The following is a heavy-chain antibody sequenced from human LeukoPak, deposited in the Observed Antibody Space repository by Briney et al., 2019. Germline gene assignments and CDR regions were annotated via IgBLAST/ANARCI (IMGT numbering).Heavy chain of an antibody. J-gene: IGHJ6*02. V-gene: IGHV4-30-4*01. CDR3: ASTDIGVVPAAPIYYYYGMDV. CDR2: IYYSGST. CDR1: GGSISSGDYY. D-gene: IGHD2-2*01. Sequence: PSETLSLTCTVSGGSISSGDYYWSWIRQPPGKGLEWIGYIYYSGSTYYNPSLKSRVTISVDTSKNQFSLKLSSVTAADTAVYYCASTDIGVVPAAPIYYYYGMDVWGQGTTVTVSS.